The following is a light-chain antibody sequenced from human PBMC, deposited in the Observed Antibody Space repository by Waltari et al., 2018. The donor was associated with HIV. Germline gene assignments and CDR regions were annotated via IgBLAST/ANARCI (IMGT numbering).Light chain of an antibody. CDR3: QQYENWPPIT. Sequence: EIVMTQSPATLSVSPGERVTLSCSARRSVNSNLAWYQQKPVQAPRLLIYGAFGRAAGIPARFSGGGSGTEFTLTISSLQSEDVAVYYCQQYENWPPITFGQGTRLEIK. J-gene: IGKJ5*01. V-gene: IGKV3-15*01. CDR1: RSVNSN. CDR2: GAF.